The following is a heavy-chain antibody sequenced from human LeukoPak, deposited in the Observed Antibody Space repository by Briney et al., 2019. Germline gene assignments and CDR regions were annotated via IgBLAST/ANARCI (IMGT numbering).Heavy chain of an antibody. CDR1: GYTFTGYH. D-gene: IGHD3-10*01. J-gene: IGHJ4*02. Sequence: ASVKVSCKASGYTFTGYHMHWVRQAPGQGLEWMGWINPNSGGTNYAQKFQGRVTMTRDTSISTAYMELSRLRSDDTAVYYCARDSGWYGSRSPLDYWGQGTLVTVSS. CDR2: INPNSGGT. CDR3: ARDSGWYGSRSPLDY. V-gene: IGHV1-2*02.